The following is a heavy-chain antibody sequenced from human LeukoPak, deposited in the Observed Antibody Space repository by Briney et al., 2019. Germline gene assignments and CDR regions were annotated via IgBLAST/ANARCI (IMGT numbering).Heavy chain of an antibody. CDR2: ISSSSYI. CDR1: GFTFSSYS. Sequence: GGSLRLSCAASGFTFSSYSMNWVRQAPGKGLEWVSSISSSSYIYYADSVKGRFTISRDNAKNSLYLQMNSLRAEDTAVYYCATTQSVLGYYFDYWGQGTLVTVSS. V-gene: IGHV3-21*01. CDR3: ATTQSVLGYYFDY. J-gene: IGHJ4*02.